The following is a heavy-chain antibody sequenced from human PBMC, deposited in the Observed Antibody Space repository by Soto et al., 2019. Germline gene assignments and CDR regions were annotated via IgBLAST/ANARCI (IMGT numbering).Heavy chain of an antibody. D-gene: IGHD6-19*01. J-gene: IGHJ6*02. Sequence: GGSLRLSCAASGFTSDDYAMHWVRQAPGKGLEWVSGISWNSGSIGYADSVKGRFTISRDNAKNSLYLQMNSLRAEDTALYYCAKDRGDSSGWYSDYYYGMDVWGQGTTVTVSS. CDR3: AKDRGDSSGWYSDYYYGMDV. CDR2: ISWNSGSI. V-gene: IGHV3-9*02. CDR1: GFTSDDYA.